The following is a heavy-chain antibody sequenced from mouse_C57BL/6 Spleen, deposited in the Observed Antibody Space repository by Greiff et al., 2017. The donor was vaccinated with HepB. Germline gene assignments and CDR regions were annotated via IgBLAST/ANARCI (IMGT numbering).Heavy chain of an antibody. Sequence: QVQLQQSGPGLVQPSQSLSITCTVSGFSLTSYGIHWVRQSPGKGLEWLGVIWSGGSTDYNAAFISRLSISKDNSKGQVFFKMNSLQADDTAIYYCARMITPWYFDVWGTGTTVTVSS. D-gene: IGHD2-4*01. CDR1: GFSLTSYG. V-gene: IGHV2-2*01. CDR2: IWSGGST. CDR3: ARMITPWYFDV. J-gene: IGHJ1*03.